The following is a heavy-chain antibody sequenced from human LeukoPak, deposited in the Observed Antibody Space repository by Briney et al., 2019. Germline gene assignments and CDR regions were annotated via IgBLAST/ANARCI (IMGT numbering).Heavy chain of an antibody. CDR2: IYYSGTT. CDR3: AREKLSTSWYGGSRDYRHYFYGMDV. D-gene: IGHD2-2*01. CDR1: GDSFTTYY. J-gene: IGHJ6*02. Sequence: SETLSLTCSLSGDSFTTYYWSSLRQPPGKGLEWIGYIYYSGTTNYNPSLETRVTISIDRPKNQFSLRLASVTAADTAVYYCAREKLSTSWYGGSRDYRHYFYGMDVWGQGTTVTVSS. V-gene: IGHV4-59*01.